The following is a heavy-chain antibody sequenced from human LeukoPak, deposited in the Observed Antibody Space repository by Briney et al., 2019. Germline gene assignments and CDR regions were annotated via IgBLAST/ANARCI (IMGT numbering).Heavy chain of an antibody. CDR1: GYSFTSYW. V-gene: IGHV5-51*01. Sequence: GESLKISCKGSGYSFTSYWIAWVRQMPGRGLDWMGIIYPGDPDSTYSPSFQGRVTISADKSTSTAYLQWSSLEASDTAMYYCAKSSGGYNYSPFDYWGREPWSQSPQ. CDR2: IYPGDPDS. J-gene: IGHJ4*02. D-gene: IGHD5-24*01. CDR3: AKSSGGYNYSPFDY.